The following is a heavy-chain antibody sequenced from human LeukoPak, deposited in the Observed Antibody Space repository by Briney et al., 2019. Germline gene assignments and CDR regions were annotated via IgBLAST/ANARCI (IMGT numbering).Heavy chain of an antibody. J-gene: IGHJ4*02. Sequence: GGXXRLSCEDSGFTFSSNYMSWVRQAPGKGLERVSVIYSVGTTYYSDSVTGRFTISRDTSKNTVFLQMNSLRAEDTAVYYCARLESTEGTLYWGQGTLVTVSS. V-gene: IGHV3-66*02. CDR1: GFTFSSNY. D-gene: IGHD5/OR15-5a*01. CDR3: ARLESTEGTLY. CDR2: IYSVGTT.